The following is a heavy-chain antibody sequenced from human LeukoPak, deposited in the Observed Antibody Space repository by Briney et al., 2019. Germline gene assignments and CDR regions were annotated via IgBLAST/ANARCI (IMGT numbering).Heavy chain of an antibody. Sequence: SETLSLTCTVSGGSISSYYGSWIRQPAGKGLEWIGRIYTSGTTHYNPSLKSRVTISVDTSKNHFSLKLSSVTAADTAVYYCARLSTVTTSFDYWGQGTLVTVSS. CDR3: ARLSTVTTSFDY. D-gene: IGHD4-17*01. CDR2: IYTSGTT. CDR1: GGSISSYY. V-gene: IGHV4-4*07. J-gene: IGHJ4*02.